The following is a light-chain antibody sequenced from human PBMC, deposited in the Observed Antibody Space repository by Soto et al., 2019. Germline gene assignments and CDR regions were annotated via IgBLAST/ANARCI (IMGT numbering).Light chain of an antibody. V-gene: IGKV3-15*01. CDR1: QSVGNN. J-gene: IGKJ1*01. CDR3: QQYDNWPPWT. CDR2: GAS. Sequence: EVVLTQSPATLSVSPGEEATLSCRASQSVGNNVAWYQQKPGQVPSLLIYGASTRATGIPARFSGSGSGTEFTLTISSLQSEDFAVYYCQQYDNWPPWTFGQGTKVEIK.